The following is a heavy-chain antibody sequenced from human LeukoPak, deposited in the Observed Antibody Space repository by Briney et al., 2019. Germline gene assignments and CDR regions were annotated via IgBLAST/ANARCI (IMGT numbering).Heavy chain of an antibody. CDR3: ARDKDYYYGMDV. CDR1: GFTFDDYG. V-gene: IGHV3-9*01. CDR2: ISWNSGNI. Sequence: PGGSLRLSCAASGFTFDDYGMQWVRQAPGKGLEWVSGISWNSGNIGYADSVKGRFTISRDNAKNSLYLQMNSLRAEDTAVYYCARDKDYYYGMDVWGQGTTVTVSS. J-gene: IGHJ6*02.